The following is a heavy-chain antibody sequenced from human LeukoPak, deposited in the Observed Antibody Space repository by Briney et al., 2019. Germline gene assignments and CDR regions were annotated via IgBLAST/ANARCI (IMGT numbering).Heavy chain of an antibody. V-gene: IGHV3-23*01. CDR2: IIGSGGST. D-gene: IGHD6-19*01. J-gene: IGHJ4*02. Sequence: RGGSLRLSCAASGFTFSSYAMSWVRQAPGKGREWVSAIIGSGGSTYYADSVKGRFTISRDNSKNTLYLQMNSLRAEDTAVYYCVVRGWMVIGYHFDYWGQGTLVTVSS. CDR1: GFTFSSYA. CDR3: VVRGWMVIGYHFDY.